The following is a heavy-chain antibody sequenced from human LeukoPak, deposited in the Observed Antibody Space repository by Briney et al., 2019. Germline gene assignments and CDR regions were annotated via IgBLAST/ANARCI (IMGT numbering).Heavy chain of an antibody. Sequence: SETLSLTCTVSGGSISSYYWSWIRQPPGKGLEWIGYIYYSGSTNYNPSLKSRVTISVDTSKNQFSLKLSSVTAADTAVYYCARVTLYDFWSGNYYGMDVWGQGTTVTVSS. CDR1: GGSISSYY. J-gene: IGHJ6*02. D-gene: IGHD3-3*01. CDR3: ARVTLYDFWSGNYYGMDV. V-gene: IGHV4-59*12. CDR2: IYYSGST.